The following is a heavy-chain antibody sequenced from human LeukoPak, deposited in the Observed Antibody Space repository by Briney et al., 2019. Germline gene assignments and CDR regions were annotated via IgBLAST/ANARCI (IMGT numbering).Heavy chain of an antibody. CDR2: IRYDGSNK. V-gene: IGHV3-30*02. J-gene: IGHJ3*02. Sequence: GGSLRLSCAASGFTFSSYGMHWVRQAPGKGLEWVAFIRYDGSNKYYADSVKGRFTISRDNSENTLYLQMNSLRAEDTAVYYCAKDYSDAFDIWGQGTMVTVSS. CDR1: GFTFSSYG. D-gene: IGHD4-11*01. CDR3: AKDYSDAFDI.